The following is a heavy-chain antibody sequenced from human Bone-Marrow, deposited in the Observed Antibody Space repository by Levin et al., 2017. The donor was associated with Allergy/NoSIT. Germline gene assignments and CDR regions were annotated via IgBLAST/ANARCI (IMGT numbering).Heavy chain of an antibody. D-gene: IGHD2-2*01. CDR3: ARVIKGVVPTAPDYWYYGMDV. J-gene: IGHJ6*02. CDR2: ISTSGSTYV. Sequence: PGGSLRLSCAASGFTFSSHCMNWVRQTPGKGLEWVASISTSGSTYVHYADSVKGRFTISRDDAKKSLYLQMNSLRADDTAVYYCARVIKGVVPTAPDYWYYGMDVWGRGTTVTVSS. V-gene: IGHV3-21*01. CDR1: GFTFSSHC.